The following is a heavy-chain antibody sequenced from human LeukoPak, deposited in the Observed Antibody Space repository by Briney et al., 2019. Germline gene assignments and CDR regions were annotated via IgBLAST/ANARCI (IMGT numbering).Heavy chain of an antibody. CDR2: IYYSGST. D-gene: IGHD3-22*01. J-gene: IGHJ4*02. CDR3: ARDKVGGSGYQEYYFDY. Sequence: SQTVSLTCTVSGGSISSGDYYWSWIRQPPGKGLEWIGYIYYSGSTNYNPSLKSRVTISVDTSKNQFSLKLSSVTAADTAVYYCARDKVGGSGYQEYYFDYWGQGTLVTVSS. CDR1: GGSISSGDYY. V-gene: IGHV4-61*08.